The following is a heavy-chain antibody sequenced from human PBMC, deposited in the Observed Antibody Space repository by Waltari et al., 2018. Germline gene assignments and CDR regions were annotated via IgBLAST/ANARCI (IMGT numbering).Heavy chain of an antibody. CDR1: GGTFSRYA. Sequence: QVQLVQSGAEVKKPGSSVKVSCKASGGTFSRYAFSWLRQAPGQGLEWMGRIIPIFGTANYAQNFQGRVTITADKSTSTAYMELSSLRSEDTAVYYCARVNVASVGMRYFDLWGRGTLVTVSS. CDR3: ARVNVASVGMRYFDL. V-gene: IGHV1-69*08. D-gene: IGHD1-26*01. CDR2: IIPIFGTA. J-gene: IGHJ2*01.